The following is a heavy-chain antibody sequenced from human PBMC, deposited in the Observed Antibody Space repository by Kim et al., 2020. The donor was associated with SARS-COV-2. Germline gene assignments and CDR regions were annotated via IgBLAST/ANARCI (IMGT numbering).Heavy chain of an antibody. CDR1: GGPISNYY. CDR3: ARASGSGYLYYFDY. CDR2: VYDSGST. V-gene: IGHV4-59*01. Sequence: SETLSLTCTVSGGPISNYYWSWIRQPPGKGLEWIGYVYDSGSTNSNPSLKSRATISVHMSKNQFSLKLSSVTAADTAVYYCARASGSGYLYYFDYWGQGTLVTVSS. D-gene: IGHD3-22*01. J-gene: IGHJ4*02.